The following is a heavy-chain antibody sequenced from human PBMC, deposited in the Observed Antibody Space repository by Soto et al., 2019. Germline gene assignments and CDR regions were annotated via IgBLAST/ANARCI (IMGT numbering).Heavy chain of an antibody. D-gene: IGHD3-16*01. V-gene: IGHV4-59*08. J-gene: IGHJ4*02. CDR3: ARLKVDECGSAYYNDY. Sequence: WTWVRHSPGKGLEWIGYVTYSGTADYSTSFQSRFTISRDISKNQFSLKVTSLTAADTAIYYCARLKVDECGSAYYNDYWGQGAVVTVSS. CDR2: VTYSGTA.